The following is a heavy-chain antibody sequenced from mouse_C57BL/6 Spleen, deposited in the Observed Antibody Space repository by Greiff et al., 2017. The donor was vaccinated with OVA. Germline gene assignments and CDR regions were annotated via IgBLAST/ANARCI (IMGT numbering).Heavy chain of an antibody. CDR2: ISGGGGNT. D-gene: IGHD2-4*01. J-gene: IGHJ3*01. CDR1: GFTFSSYT. Sequence: DVMLVESGGGLVKPGGSLKLSCAASGFTFSSYTMSWVRQTPEKRLEWVATISGGGGNTYYPDSVKGRFTISRGNAKNTLYLQMSSLRSEDTALYYCARRDYDVAWFAYWGQGTLVTVSA. CDR3: ARRDYDVAWFAY. V-gene: IGHV5-9*01.